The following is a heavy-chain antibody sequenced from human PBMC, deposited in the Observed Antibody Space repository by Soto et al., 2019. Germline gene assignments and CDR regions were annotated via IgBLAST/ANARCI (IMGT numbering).Heavy chain of an antibody. Sequence: EVQLVESGGGLVQPGGSLRLSCAASGFIFTSYSMTWVRQAPGKGLEWLSYIRIDSNHIGYADSVRGRFTISSDIAKNSLYLQMNSLRAEDTAVYYCARELSYAFEYWGQGTLVTVSS. CDR1: GFIFTSYS. CDR2: IRIDSNHI. D-gene: IGHD1-26*01. V-gene: IGHV3-48*01. J-gene: IGHJ4*02. CDR3: ARELSYAFEY.